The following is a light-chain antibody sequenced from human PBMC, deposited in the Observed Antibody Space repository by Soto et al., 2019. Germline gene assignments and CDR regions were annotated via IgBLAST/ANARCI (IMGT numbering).Light chain of an antibody. CDR2: AAS. V-gene: IGKV1-5*01. J-gene: IGKJ1*01. Sequence: DIQRTQSPSTLSASVGERVTITCRASQSIGSLLAWYQQKPGRAPKLLIDAASSLESGVPSRFSGSGSGTEFILTINGLQPDDFATYFCQQFKSGTWTFGQGTKVDIK. CDR1: QSIGSL. CDR3: QQFKSGTWT.